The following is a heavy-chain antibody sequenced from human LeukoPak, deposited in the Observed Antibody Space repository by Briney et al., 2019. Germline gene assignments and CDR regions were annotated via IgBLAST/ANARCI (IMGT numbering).Heavy chain of an antibody. V-gene: IGHV3-7*03. CDR1: GFTFSSYW. J-gene: IGHJ4*02. CDR3: ATPLDYYDSSGYHQGGD. D-gene: IGHD3-22*01. CDR2: IKQDGSEK. Sequence: GGSLRLSCAASGFTFSSYWMSWVRQAPGKGLEWVANIKQDGSEKYYVDSVKGRFTIFRDNAKNSLYLQMNSLRAEDTAVYYCATPLDYYDSSGYHQGGDWGQGTLVTVSS.